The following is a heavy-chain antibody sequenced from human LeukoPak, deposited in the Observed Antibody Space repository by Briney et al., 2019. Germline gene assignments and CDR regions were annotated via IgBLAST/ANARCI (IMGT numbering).Heavy chain of an antibody. J-gene: IGHJ6*02. D-gene: IGHD2-15*01. CDR3: AREGVASGYYGMDV. Sequence: SETLSLTCTVSGGSISSYYWSWIRQPPGKGLEWIGYIYYSGSTNYNPSLKSRVTISVDTSKNQFSLKLSSVTAADTAVYYCAREGVASGYYGMDVWGQGTTVTVSS. V-gene: IGHV4-59*01. CDR1: GGSISSYY. CDR2: IYYSGST.